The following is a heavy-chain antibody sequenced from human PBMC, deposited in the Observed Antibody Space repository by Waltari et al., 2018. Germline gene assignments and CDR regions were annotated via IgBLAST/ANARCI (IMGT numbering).Heavy chain of an antibody. CDR1: GGTVSRYA. CDR3: AGGDYSGTYYSYYYYMDV. J-gene: IGHJ6*03. CDR2: IIPIFGPA. D-gene: IGHD1-26*01. V-gene: IGHV1-69*12. Sequence: QVQLVQSGAGVKKPGSAVKVSCKASGGTVSRYAISWVRQAPGPGLEWMGGIIPIFGPANYAQKFQCRVTITADESTSTAYMELSSLRSEDTAVYYCAGGDYSGTYYSYYYYMDVWGKGTTVTISS.